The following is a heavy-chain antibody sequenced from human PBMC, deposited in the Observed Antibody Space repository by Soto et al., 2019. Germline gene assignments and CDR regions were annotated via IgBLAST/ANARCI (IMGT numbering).Heavy chain of an antibody. CDR1: GYTFTSYY. J-gene: IGHJ4*02. Sequence: GASVKVSCKASGYTFTSYYMHWVRQAPGQGLEWMGIIRPSGGSTTYAQKFQGRVTMTRDTSTSTVYMQMNNLRAEDTAVYYCATDRASSIVGDPPVWGQGTLVPVSS. V-gene: IGHV1-46*01. CDR2: IRPSGGST. D-gene: IGHD1-26*01. CDR3: ATDRASSIVGDPPV.